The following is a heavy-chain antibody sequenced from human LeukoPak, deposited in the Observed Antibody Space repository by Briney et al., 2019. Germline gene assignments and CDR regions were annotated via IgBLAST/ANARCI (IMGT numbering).Heavy chain of an antibody. J-gene: IGHJ4*02. CDR3: TRGQKDFDY. CDR2: IETKASGGTI. Sequence: GRPLRLSCIVSGLTFSDSGMSWVRQAPGKGLEWVGFIETKASGGTIVYAASVKGRFTISRDDSKSIAYLQMNSLKTEDTAIYYCTRGQKDFDYWGQGTLVTVSS. CDR1: GLTFSDSG. V-gene: IGHV3-49*04.